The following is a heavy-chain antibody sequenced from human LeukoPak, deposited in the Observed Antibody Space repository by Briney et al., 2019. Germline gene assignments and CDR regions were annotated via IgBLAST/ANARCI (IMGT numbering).Heavy chain of an antibody. CDR2: ISAYNGNT. Sequence: ASVKVSCKASGYTFTSYGISWVRQAPGQGLEGMGWISAYNGNTNYAQKLQGRVTMTTDTSTSTAYMELRSLRSDDTAVYYCARDEDPDIVVVPAAIRSEYFQHWGQGTLVTVSS. D-gene: IGHD2-2*02. CDR3: ARDEDPDIVVVPAAIRSEYFQH. J-gene: IGHJ1*01. V-gene: IGHV1-18*01. CDR1: GYTFTSYG.